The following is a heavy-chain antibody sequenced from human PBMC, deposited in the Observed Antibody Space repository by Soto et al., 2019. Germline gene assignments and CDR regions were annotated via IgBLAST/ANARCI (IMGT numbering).Heavy chain of an antibody. D-gene: IGHD3-3*01. J-gene: IGHJ6*03. V-gene: IGHV3-30*18. CDR2: ISYDGSNK. CDR1: GFTFSSYG. CDR3: AKEYYDFWSGYLYYYYMDV. Sequence: GGSLRLSCAASGFTFSSYGMHWVRQAPGKGLEWVAVISYDGSNKYYADSVKGRFTISRDNSKNTLYLQMNSLRAEDTAVYYCAKEYYDFWSGYLYYYYMDVWGKGTTVTVSS.